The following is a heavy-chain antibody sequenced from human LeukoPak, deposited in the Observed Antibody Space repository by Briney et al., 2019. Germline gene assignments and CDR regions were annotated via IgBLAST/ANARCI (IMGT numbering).Heavy chain of an antibody. CDR1: GYTITGYH. D-gene: IGHD6-13*01. V-gene: IGHV1-2*06. CDR3: ARDQGSLTRSWYTGY. CDR2: INPYSGDT. Sequence: ASVNVACKASGYTITGYHIHWVRQAPEQGLEWMGRINPYSGDTIFAQKFQGRVTMTRDTSITTAHMDLSSLTPDDTAVYFCARDQGSLTRSWYTGYWGQGTQVTVSS. J-gene: IGHJ4*02.